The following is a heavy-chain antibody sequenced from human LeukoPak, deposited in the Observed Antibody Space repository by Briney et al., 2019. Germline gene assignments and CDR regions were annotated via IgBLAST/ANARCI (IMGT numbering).Heavy chain of an antibody. V-gene: IGHV1-58*01. J-gene: IGHJ3*02. CDR2: IVVGSGNT. CDR3: AARNLMYSGSYYDDAFDI. CDR1: GFTFTSSA. D-gene: IGHD1-26*01. Sequence: ASVKVSCKASGFTFTSSAVQWVRQARGQRLEWIGWIVVGSGNTNYARKFQERVTITRDMSTSTAYMELSSLRSEDTAVYYCAARNLMYSGSYYDDAFDIWGQGTMVTVFS.